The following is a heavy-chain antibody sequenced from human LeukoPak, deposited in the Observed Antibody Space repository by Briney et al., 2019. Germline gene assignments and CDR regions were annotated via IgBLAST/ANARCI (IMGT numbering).Heavy chain of an antibody. D-gene: IGHD5-18*01. CDR3: ARVKRGYSYGEAFDY. CDR1: GYTFTGYY. J-gene: IGHJ4*02. V-gene: IGHV7-4-1*02. CDR2: INTNTGNT. Sequence: ASVKVSCKASGYTFTGYYMHWVRQAPGQGLEWMGCINTNTGNTTYAQGFTGRFVFSLDTSVSTAYLQISSLEAEDTAVYYCARVKRGYSYGEAFDYWGQGTLVTVSS.